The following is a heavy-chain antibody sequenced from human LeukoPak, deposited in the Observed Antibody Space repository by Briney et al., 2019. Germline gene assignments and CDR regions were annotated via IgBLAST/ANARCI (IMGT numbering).Heavy chain of an antibody. J-gene: IGHJ4*02. CDR1: GFTFSSYA. CDR2: ISGSGGST. V-gene: IGHV3-23*01. D-gene: IGHD3-22*01. CDR3: AKDPGWGDDSSGYYLYYFDY. Sequence: PGRSLRLSCAASGFTFSSYAMSWVRQAPGKGLEWVSAISGSGGSTYYADSVKGRFTISRDNSKNTLYLQMNSLRAEDTAVYYCAKDPGWGDDSSGYYLYYFDYWGQGTLVTVSP.